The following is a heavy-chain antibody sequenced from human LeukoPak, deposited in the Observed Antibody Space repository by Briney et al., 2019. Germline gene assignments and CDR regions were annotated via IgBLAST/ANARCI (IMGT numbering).Heavy chain of an antibody. CDR2: ISGSGGST. CDR3: ARDAIARGHYYDSSRTLDY. V-gene: IGHV3-23*01. J-gene: IGHJ4*02. Sequence: GGSLRLSCAASGFTFSSYAMSWVRQAPGKGLEWVSAISGSGGSTYYADSVKGRFTISRDNSKNTLYLQMNSLRAEDTAVYYCARDAIARGHYYDSSRTLDYWGQGTLVTVSS. D-gene: IGHD3-22*01. CDR1: GFTFSSYA.